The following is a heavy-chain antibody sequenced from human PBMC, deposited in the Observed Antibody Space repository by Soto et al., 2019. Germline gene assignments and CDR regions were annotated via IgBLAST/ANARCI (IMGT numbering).Heavy chain of an antibody. CDR3: ARRPDGYDM. CDR2: INHSGST. Sequence: QVQLQQWGAGLFRPSGTLSLTCAVYDGSFSGYLWSWIRHPPEKGLEWIGEINHSGSTNYNPSLKCRVTISVDTSKNQFSLKLTSVSAADTAVYYCARRPDGYDMWGQGTMVTVSS. CDR1: DGSFSGYL. D-gene: IGHD6-6*01. J-gene: IGHJ3*02. V-gene: IGHV4-34*01.